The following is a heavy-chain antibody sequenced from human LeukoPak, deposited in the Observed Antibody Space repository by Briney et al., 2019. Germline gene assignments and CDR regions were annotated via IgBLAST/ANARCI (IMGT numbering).Heavy chain of an antibody. J-gene: IGHJ5*02. CDR3: AKDMFPWGAAGTRPPNWFDP. V-gene: IGHV3-23*01. CDR1: GFTFSSYG. D-gene: IGHD6-13*01. CDR2: ISGSGGST. Sequence: PGGSLRLSCAASGFTFSSYGMHWVRQAPGKGLEWVSAISGSGGSTYYADSVKGRFTISRDNSKNTLYLQMNSLRAEDTAVYYCAKDMFPWGAAGTRPPNWFDPWGQGTLVTVSS.